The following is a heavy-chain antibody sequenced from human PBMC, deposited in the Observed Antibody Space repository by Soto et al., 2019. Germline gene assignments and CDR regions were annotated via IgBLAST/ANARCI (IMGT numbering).Heavy chain of an antibody. Sequence: SETLSLTCSVSGGSISSYYWSWIRQPPGKGLEWIGYIFYSGRSGSTNYNPSLKSRVIISVDTSKNQFSLKLTSVTAVDTAVYYCARTALDLFDPWGQGTLVTVSS. CDR1: GGSISSYY. J-gene: IGHJ5*02. V-gene: IGHV4-59*01. CDR3: ARTALDLFDP. CDR2: IFYSGRSGST. D-gene: IGHD2-21*02.